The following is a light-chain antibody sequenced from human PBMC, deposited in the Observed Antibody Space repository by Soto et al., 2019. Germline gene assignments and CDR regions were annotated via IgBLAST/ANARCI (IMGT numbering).Light chain of an antibody. CDR3: QHYNSYSMYT. V-gene: IGKV1-5*01. J-gene: IGKJ2*01. CDR1: QSISSW. Sequence: DIQMTQSPSTLSASVGDRVTINCRASQSISSWLAWYQQKPGKAPKLLIYDASFLESGVPSRLSGSRSGTEFTLTISSLQPDDFATYYCQHYNSYSMYTFGQGTKLEIK. CDR2: DAS.